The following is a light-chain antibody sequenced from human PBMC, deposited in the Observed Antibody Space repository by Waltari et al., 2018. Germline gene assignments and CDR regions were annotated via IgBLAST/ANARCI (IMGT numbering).Light chain of an antibody. CDR2: GTS. Sequence: EIVMTQSPATLSVSPGEGATLSCRASQGVSSSLAWYEQKPGQAPRLLIYGTSTRATGSPARFSGSGSGTEFSLTISSLQSEDFAVDYCQQYNNWPPGTFGQGTKVEIK. CDR1: QGVSSS. J-gene: IGKJ1*01. CDR3: QQYNNWPPGT. V-gene: IGKV3-15*01.